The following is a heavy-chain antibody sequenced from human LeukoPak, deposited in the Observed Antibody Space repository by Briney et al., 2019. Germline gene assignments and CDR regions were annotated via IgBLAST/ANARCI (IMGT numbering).Heavy chain of an antibody. D-gene: IGHD6-19*01. J-gene: IGHJ6*02. Sequence: GGSLRLSCAASGFTFSSYWMHWVRQAPGKGLVWVSRINSDGSSTSYADSVKGRFTISRDNAENTLYLQMNSLRAEDTAVYYCAREGYSSGWRYYYYGMDVWGQGTTVTVSS. V-gene: IGHV3-74*01. CDR1: GFTFSSYW. CDR3: AREGYSSGWRYYYYGMDV. CDR2: INSDGSST.